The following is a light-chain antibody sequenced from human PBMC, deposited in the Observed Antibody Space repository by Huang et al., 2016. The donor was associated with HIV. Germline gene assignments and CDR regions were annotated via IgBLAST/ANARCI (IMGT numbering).Light chain of an antibody. CDR2: GAS. J-gene: IGKJ1*01. CDR3: QHYNNWPPWT. V-gene: IGKV3D-15*01. Sequence: EIVMTQSPATLSGSPGERATLSCRASQDVSNNIGWYQQKPGQTPRLLIHGASTRATGIPAKFSGRGSGTDFTLTITSLQPEDSAIYYCQHYNNWPPWTFGPGTQVEI. CDR1: QDVSNN.